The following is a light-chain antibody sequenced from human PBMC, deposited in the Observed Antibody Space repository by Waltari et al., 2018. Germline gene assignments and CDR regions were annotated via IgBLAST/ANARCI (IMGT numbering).Light chain of an antibody. Sequence: DIQMTQSPSSLSASVGDRVPITCRASQSISSYLNWYPQKPGKAPKLLFYAASSLQSGVPSRFSGSGSGTDFTLTINSLQPEDFATYYCQQSSSTPPFTFGPGTKVDIK. CDR3: QQSSSTPPFT. CDR2: AAS. V-gene: IGKV1-39*01. J-gene: IGKJ3*01. CDR1: QSISSY.